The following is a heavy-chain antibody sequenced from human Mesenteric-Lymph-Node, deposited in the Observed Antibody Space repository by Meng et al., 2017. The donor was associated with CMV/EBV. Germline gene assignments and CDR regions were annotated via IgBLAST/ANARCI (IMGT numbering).Heavy chain of an antibody. CDR3: AKALGTTAVGWDDAFDV. CDR2: INSDGSST. CDR1: GFTFNNYN. Sequence: GESLKISCAASGFTFNNYNMNWVRQAPGKGLEWVSRINSDGSSTRYADSVKGRFTISSDNFKNTLYLHMSSLRAEDTAIYYCAKALGTTAVGWDDAFDVWGQGTLVTVSS. V-gene: IGHV3-74*01. D-gene: IGHD1-1*01. J-gene: IGHJ3*01.